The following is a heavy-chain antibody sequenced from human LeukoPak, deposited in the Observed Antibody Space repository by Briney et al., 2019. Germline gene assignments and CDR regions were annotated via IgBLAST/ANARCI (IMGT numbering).Heavy chain of an antibody. CDR3: AKDERNWNYNLASQTYD. J-gene: IGHJ4*02. CDR2: ISGSGVST. D-gene: IGHD1-7*01. CDR1: GFRFSSYA. V-gene: IGHV3-23*01. Sequence: GGSLRLSCAASGFRFSSYAMCWVRQAPGKGLGWVSAISGSGVSTYYADSVKGRFTVSRDNSKNTLYLQMSSLRAEDTAVYYCAKDERNWNYNLASQTYDWGQGTLVTVSS.